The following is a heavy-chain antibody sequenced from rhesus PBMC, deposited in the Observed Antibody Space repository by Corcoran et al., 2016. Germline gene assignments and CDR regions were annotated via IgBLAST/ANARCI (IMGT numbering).Heavy chain of an antibody. D-gene: IGHD3-16*01. V-gene: IGHV3-54*02. J-gene: IGHJ6*01. CDR1: GFTFSSYG. CDR2: ISDSGNKK. Sequence: EVQLVESGGGLVQPGGSLRLSCAASGFTFSSYGMHWVRQAPGKGLEWVAVISDSGNKKNYADSGKIQFTISRDNSKYMLYIQMNNLKLEDTAVYYCERSYSGSYYGPHYYGLDSWGQGVVVTVSS. CDR3: ERSYSGSYYGPHYYGLDS.